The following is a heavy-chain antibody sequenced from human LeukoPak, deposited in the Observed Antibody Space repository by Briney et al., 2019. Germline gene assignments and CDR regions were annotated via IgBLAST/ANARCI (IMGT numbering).Heavy chain of an antibody. CDR1: GFTFSSYG. CDR2: ISSSSSTI. D-gene: IGHD6-13*01. CDR3: ASTTGYSSSWFYFAY. J-gene: IGHJ4*02. Sequence: GGSLRLSCAASGFTFSSYGMNWVRQAPGKGLEWVSYISSSSSTIYYADSVKGRFTISRDNAKNSLYLQMNSLRAEDTAVYYCASTTGYSSSWFYFAYWGQGTLVTVSS. V-gene: IGHV3-48*01.